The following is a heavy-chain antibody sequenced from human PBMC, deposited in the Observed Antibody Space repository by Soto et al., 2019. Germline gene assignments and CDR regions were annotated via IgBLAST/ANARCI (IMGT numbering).Heavy chain of an antibody. CDR1: GYTFTSYG. CDR3: ARVAPPGDY. V-gene: IGHV1-18*01. Sequence: QVQLGQSGAEVKKPGASVQVSCKASGYTFTSYGSSWVRQAPGQGLEWMGWISAHNRNTNYAQELQGRVTMTTDTSTSTAYMEVRSLRSDDTAVYYCARVAPPGDYWGQGTLVPVSS. J-gene: IGHJ4*02. CDR2: ISAHNRNT.